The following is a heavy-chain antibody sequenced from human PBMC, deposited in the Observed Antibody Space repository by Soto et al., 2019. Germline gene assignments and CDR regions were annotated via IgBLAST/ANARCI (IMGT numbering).Heavy chain of an antibody. J-gene: IGHJ3*02. D-gene: IGHD1-1*01. Sequence: SVKVSCKASGYTFTSNGISWVRQAPGQGLERMGWISAYNGNTNYAQKLQGRVTMTTDTSTSTAYMELRSLRSDDTAVYYCARDMERTIFFADGDHLDAFDIWGQRTMVPVSS. CDR1: GYTFTSNG. CDR3: ARDMERTIFFADGDHLDAFDI. CDR2: ISAYNGNT. V-gene: IGHV1-18*01.